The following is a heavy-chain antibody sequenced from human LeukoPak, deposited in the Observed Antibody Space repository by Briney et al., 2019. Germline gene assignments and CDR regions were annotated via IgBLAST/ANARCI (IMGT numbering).Heavy chain of an antibody. Sequence: SVKVSCKASGYTFTSNYIHWVRQAPGQGLEWMGGIIPIFGTANYAQKFQGRVTITADESTSTAYMELSSLRSEDTAVYYCAGGYSYGGNYWGQGTLVTVSS. CDR3: AGGYSYGGNY. CDR2: IIPIFGTA. J-gene: IGHJ4*02. CDR1: GYTFTSNY. D-gene: IGHD5-18*01. V-gene: IGHV1-69*13.